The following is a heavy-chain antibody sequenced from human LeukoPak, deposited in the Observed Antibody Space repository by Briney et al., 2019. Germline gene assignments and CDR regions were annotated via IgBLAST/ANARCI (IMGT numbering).Heavy chain of an antibody. J-gene: IGHJ4*02. Sequence: ASVKVSCKASGYTFTSYYIHWVRQAPGQGPEWMGWMDPNSGVTHYAQKFQGRVTMTRDTSISTAYMELSRLTSDDTALYYCARAVNWGYDYWGQGTLVTVSS. CDR2: MDPNSGVT. D-gene: IGHD7-27*01. CDR1: GYTFTSYY. CDR3: ARAVNWGYDY. V-gene: IGHV1-2*02.